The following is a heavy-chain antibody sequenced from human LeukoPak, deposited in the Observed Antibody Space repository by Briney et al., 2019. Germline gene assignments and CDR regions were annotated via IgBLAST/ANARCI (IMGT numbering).Heavy chain of an antibody. CDR3: ARDLSPLLWFGELVPRGARDCCYYYGMDV. J-gene: IGHJ6*02. D-gene: IGHD3-10*01. CDR2: INPNSGGT. V-gene: IGHV1-2*02. CDR1: RHTLTPYF. Sequence: GSSVNVSCQPSRHTLTPYFIRWVRQAPGHAREGRGWINPNSGGTSYAQKLTGRVTMTRDTSITTAYRELSRLRADDTAVYYCARDLSPLLWFGELVPRGARDCCYYYGMDVWGQGTTVTVSS.